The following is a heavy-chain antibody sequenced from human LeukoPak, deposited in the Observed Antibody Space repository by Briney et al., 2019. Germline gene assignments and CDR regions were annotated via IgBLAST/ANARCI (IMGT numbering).Heavy chain of an antibody. V-gene: IGHV3-48*04. CDR3: ARSLNEENSSGWYKYYYYYGMDV. CDR1: GFTFSSYS. CDR2: ISSSSSTI. D-gene: IGHD6-19*01. J-gene: IGHJ6*02. Sequence: GGSLRLSCAASGFTFSSYSMNWVRQAPGKGLEWVSYISSSSSTIYYADSVKGRFTISRDNAKNSLYLQMNSLRAEDTAVYYCARSLNEENSSGWYKYYYYYGMDVWGQGTMVTVSS.